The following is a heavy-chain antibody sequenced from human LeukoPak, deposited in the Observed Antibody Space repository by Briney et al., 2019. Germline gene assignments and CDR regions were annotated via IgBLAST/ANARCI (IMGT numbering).Heavy chain of an antibody. CDR1: GGSVSSGSYY. CDR2: IYYSGST. V-gene: IGHV4-61*01. J-gene: IGHJ6*04. Sequence: PSETLSLTCTVSGGSVSSGSYYWSWIRQPPGKGLEWTGNIYYSGSTNYIPALKSRVTISVDTSKNKFPLKLSSVTAGDTDVYDCARAGGYDIVDGMDVWGKGTTVTVSS. CDR3: ARAGGYDIVDGMDV. D-gene: IGHD2-15*01.